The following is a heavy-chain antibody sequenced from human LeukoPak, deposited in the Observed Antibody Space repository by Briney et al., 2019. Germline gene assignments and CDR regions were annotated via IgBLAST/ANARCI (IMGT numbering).Heavy chain of an antibody. V-gene: IGHV4-34*01. CDR3: ARRRLLPRKKYFQH. J-gene: IGHJ1*01. D-gene: IGHD3-22*01. CDR2: INHSGST. Sequence: KSGGSLRLSCAASGFTFSSYAMHWVRQPPGKGLEWIGEINHSGSTNYNPSLKSRVTISVDTSKNQFSLKLSSVTAADTAVYYCARRRLLPRKKYFQHWGQGTLVTVSS. CDR1: GFTFSSYA.